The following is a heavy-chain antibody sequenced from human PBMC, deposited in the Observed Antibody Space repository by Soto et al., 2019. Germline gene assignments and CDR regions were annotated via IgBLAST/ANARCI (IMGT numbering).Heavy chain of an antibody. CDR1: GFTFSSYA. CDR3: AKESGRGRTTVTYFDS. CDR2: ISGSGCST. J-gene: IGHJ4*02. V-gene: IGHV3-23*01. D-gene: IGHD4-4*01. Sequence: GGSLRLSCAASGFTFSSYAMSWVRQAPGKGLEWVSTISGSGCSTYSADSVKGRFTISRDNSKNTLYLQMNSLRAEDTAVYYCAKESGRGRTTVTYFDSWGQGTLVTVSS.